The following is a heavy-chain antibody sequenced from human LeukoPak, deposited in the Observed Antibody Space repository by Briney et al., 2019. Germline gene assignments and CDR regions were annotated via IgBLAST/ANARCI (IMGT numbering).Heavy chain of an antibody. CDR1: GGSFSGYY. Sequence: SETLSLTCAVYGGSFSGYYWSWIRQHPGKGLEWIGYIYYSGSTYYNPSLKSRVTISVDTSKNQFSLKLSSVTAADTAVYYCARGLGYITFDYWGQGTLVAVSS. J-gene: IGHJ4*02. CDR2: IYYSGST. V-gene: IGHV4-31*11. CDR3: ARGLGYITFDY. D-gene: IGHD1-1*01.